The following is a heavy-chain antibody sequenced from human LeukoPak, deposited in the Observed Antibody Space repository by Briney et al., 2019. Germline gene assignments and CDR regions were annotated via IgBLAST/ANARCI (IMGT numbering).Heavy chain of an antibody. CDR1: GGSISSITFY. V-gene: IGHV4-39*01. Sequence: PSETLSLTCTVSGGSISSITFYWGWIRQPPGRGLEWMGSIYYSGSTYYNTSLKSRITISVDTSKNQFSLKLSSVTAADTAVYYCARQAVETAMVPIDYWGQGILVTVSS. D-gene: IGHD5-18*01. CDR3: ARQAVETAMVPIDY. CDR2: IYYSGST. J-gene: IGHJ4*02.